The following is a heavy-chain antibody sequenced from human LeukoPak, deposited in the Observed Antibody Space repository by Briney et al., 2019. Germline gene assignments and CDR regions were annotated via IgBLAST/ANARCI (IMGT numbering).Heavy chain of an antibody. D-gene: IGHD1-26*01. CDR3: ARVGSGSYYYY. CDR1: GFTFSSYA. CDR2: ISYDGSNK. J-gene: IGHJ4*02. V-gene: IGHV3-30*04. Sequence: GGSLRLSCAASGFTFSSYAMHWVRQAPGKGLEWVAVISYDGSNKYYADSVKGRFTISRDNSKNTLYLQMNSLRAEDTAVYYCARVGSGSYYYYWGQGTLVTVSS.